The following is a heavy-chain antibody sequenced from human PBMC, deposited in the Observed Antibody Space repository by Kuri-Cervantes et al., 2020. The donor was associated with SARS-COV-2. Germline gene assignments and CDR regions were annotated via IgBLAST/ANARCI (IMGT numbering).Heavy chain of an antibody. Sequence: GGSLRLSCAASGFTFSSYAMSWVRRAPGKGLEWVSAISGSGGSTYYADSVKGRFTISRDNSKNTLYLQMNSLRAEDTSVYYCAKDPGTMARGHYYYGMDVWGQGTTVTVSS. J-gene: IGHJ6*02. V-gene: IGHV3-23*01. CDR1: GFTFSSYA. CDR3: AKDPGTMARGHYYYGMDV. D-gene: IGHD3-10*01. CDR2: ISGSGGST.